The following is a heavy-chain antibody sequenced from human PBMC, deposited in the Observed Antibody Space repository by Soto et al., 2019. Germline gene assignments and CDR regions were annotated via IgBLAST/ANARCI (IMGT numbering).Heavy chain of an antibody. D-gene: IGHD6-13*01. CDR1: GFTLSDHY. CDR3: ARGRTADQTWDFDY. J-gene: IGHJ4*02. CDR2: SRNSAYSYTT. Sequence: EVQLVESGGGLVQPGGSLRLSCEASGFTLSDHYMDWVRQAPGKGREWVGRSRNSAYSYTTEYAASVTGRFTVSRDDSRNSLYLQMNNLKSDDTAVYYCARGRTADQTWDFDYWGQGTLVTVSS. V-gene: IGHV3-72*01.